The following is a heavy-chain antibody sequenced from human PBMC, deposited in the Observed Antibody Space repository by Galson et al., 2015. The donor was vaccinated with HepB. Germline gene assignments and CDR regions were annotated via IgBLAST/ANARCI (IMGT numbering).Heavy chain of an antibody. J-gene: IGHJ5*02. Sequence: SLRLSCAASGFTFSSYEMNWVRQAPGKGLEWVSYISSSGSTIYYADSVKGRFTISRDNAKNSLYLQMNSLRAEDTAVYYCAREGGFYCSSTSCRSNWFDPWGQGTLVTVSS. CDR3: AREGGFYCSSTSCRSNWFDP. V-gene: IGHV3-48*03. D-gene: IGHD2-2*01. CDR1: GFTFSSYE. CDR2: ISSSGSTI.